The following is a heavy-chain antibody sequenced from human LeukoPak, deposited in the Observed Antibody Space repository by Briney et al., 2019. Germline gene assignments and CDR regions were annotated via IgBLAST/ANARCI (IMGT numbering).Heavy chain of an antibody. CDR2: ISSSSSII. V-gene: IGHV3-48*04. J-gene: IGHJ4*02. D-gene: IGHD3-16*01. CDR1: GFTFSSYS. CDR3: ARHGFGPYDY. Sequence: GGSLRLSCAASGFTFSSYSMNWVRQAPGKGLVLVSYISSSSSIIYYADSVKGRFTISRDNAKNSLYLQMNSLRAEDTAVYYCARHGFGPYDYWGQGTLVTVSS.